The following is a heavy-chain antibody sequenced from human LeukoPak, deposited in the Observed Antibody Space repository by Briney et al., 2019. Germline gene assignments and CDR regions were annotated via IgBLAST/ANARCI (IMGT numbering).Heavy chain of an antibody. CDR3: ARHEIRIYCGSGTLNWFDP. J-gene: IGHJ5*02. CDR1: GGSISSSSYY. Sequence: PSETLSLNSTVSGGSISSSSYYWRWIRQPPGKGLEWIGSIYYSGSTHYNPSLKSRVTISVDTSKNQFSLKLNSVTAADTAVYYCARHEIRIYCGSGTLNWFDPWGQGTLVTVSS. D-gene: IGHD3-10*01. V-gene: IGHV4-39*01. CDR2: IYYSGST.